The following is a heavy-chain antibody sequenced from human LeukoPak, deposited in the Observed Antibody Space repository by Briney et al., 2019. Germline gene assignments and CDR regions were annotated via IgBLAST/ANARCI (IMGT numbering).Heavy chain of an antibody. CDR3: AKENSIPVAGTSGDYYYYGMDV. CDR2: MYSGGST. J-gene: IGHJ6*04. D-gene: IGHD6-19*01. V-gene: IGHV3-53*01. Sequence: GGSLRLSCAASGFTVSTNYMSWVRQAPGKGLEWVSVMYSGGSTYYADSVKGRFSISRDNSKNTLYLQMNSLRAEDTAVYYCAKENSIPVAGTSGDYYYYGMDVWGKGTTVTVSS. CDR1: GFTVSTNY.